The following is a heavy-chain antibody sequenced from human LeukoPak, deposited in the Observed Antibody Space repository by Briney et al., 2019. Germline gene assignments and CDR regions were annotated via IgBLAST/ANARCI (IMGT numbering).Heavy chain of an antibody. Sequence: GGSLRLSCAASGFTFSSYWMSWVRQAPGKGLEWVANIKQDGSEKYYVDSVKGRFTISRDNAKNSLYLQMNSLRSEDTAVYYCARGAVTMTEVSNWFDPWGQGTLVTVSS. V-gene: IGHV3-7*03. D-gene: IGHD4-17*01. CDR3: ARGAVTMTEVSNWFDP. J-gene: IGHJ5*02. CDR2: IKQDGSEK. CDR1: GFTFSSYW.